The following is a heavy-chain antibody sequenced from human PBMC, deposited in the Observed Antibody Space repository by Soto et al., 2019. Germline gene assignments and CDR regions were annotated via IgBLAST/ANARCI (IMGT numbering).Heavy chain of an antibody. J-gene: IGHJ4*02. D-gene: IGHD1-26*01. CDR3: ARDTVGATKAFGY. V-gene: IGHV1-46*01. Sequence: ASVKVSCKASGFIFTNFFMHWVRQAPGQGLEWMGIINPSGGSTSYAQKFQGRVTMTRDTSTSTVYMELSSLRSEDTAVYYCARDTVGATKAFGYWGQGTLVTVSS. CDR2: INPSGGST. CDR1: GFIFTNFF.